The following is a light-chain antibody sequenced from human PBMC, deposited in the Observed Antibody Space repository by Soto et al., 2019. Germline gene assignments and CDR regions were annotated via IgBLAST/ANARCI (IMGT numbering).Light chain of an antibody. Sequence: DIQMTQSPSSLSASLGDRVTITCRASQPIRKFLAWYQQKPGEIPKLLIYAASTLQSGVPSRFSGSGSGTHFTLTINSLQPEDVAVYYCQKYDGAPWTFGQGTKLEIK. CDR3: QKYDGAPWT. J-gene: IGKJ1*01. CDR1: QPIRKF. V-gene: IGKV1-27*01. CDR2: AAS.